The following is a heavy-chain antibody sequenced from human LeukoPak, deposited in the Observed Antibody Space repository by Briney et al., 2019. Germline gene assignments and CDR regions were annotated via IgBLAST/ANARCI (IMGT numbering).Heavy chain of an antibody. V-gene: IGHV1-8*01. Sequence: GASVKVSCKASGYTFTSYDINWVRQATGQGLEWMGWMNPNSGNTGYAQKFQGRVTMTRNTYISTAYMELSSLRSEDTAVYYCARGDEQWLVAHHAFDIWGQGTMVTVSS. D-gene: IGHD6-19*01. J-gene: IGHJ3*02. CDR2: MNPNSGNT. CDR1: GYTFTSYD. CDR3: ARGDEQWLVAHHAFDI.